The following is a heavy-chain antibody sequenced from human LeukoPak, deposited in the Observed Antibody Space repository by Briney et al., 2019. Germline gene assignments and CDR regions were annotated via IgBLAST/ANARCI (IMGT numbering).Heavy chain of an antibody. D-gene: IGHD3-22*01. CDR3: ASDRRLYYYDSSGYLT. V-gene: IGHV4-39*07. CDR2: IYYSGST. CDR1: GGSISSSSYY. Sequence: PSETLSLTCTVSGGSISSSSYYWGWIRQPPGKGLEWIGSIYYSGSTYYNPSLKSRVTISVDTSKNQFSLKLSSVTAADTAVYYCASDRRLYYYDSSGYLTWGQGTLVTVSS. J-gene: IGHJ5*02.